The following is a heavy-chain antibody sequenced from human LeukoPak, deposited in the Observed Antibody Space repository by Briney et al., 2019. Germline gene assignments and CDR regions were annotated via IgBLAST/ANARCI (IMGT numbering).Heavy chain of an antibody. V-gene: IGHV3-23*01. CDR1: GFTFSSYA. CDR2: ISGSGGST. J-gene: IGHJ4*02. Sequence: GESLRLSCAASGFTFSSYAMSWVRQAPGKGLEWVSAISGSGGSTYYADSVKGRFTISRDNSKNTLYLQMNSLRAEDTAVYYCAKDFWSGTLFDYWGQGTLVTVSS. CDR3: AKDFWSGTLFDY. D-gene: IGHD3-3*01.